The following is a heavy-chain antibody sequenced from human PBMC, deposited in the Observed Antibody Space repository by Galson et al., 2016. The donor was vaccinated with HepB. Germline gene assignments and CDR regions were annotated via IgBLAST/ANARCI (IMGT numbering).Heavy chain of an antibody. D-gene: IGHD5-12*01. J-gene: IGHJ4*02. CDR2: IYPGDSDT. CDR3: ARQQSGSSCYFDA. CDR1: GYSFTSYW. V-gene: IGHV5-51*01. Sequence: QSGAEVKKPGESLKISCKGSGYSFTSYWIGWVRQMPGKGLEWMGIIYPGDSDTTYSPSFEGQVTFSADKSISTAYLQWSSLEAADTAVYYCARQQSGSSCYFDAWGQGTLVTVSS.